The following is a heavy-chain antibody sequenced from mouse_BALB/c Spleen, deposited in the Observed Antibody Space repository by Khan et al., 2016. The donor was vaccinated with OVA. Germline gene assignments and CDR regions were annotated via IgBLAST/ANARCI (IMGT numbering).Heavy chain of an antibody. CDR2: INPYNAGT. CDR3: AREASSWDFSFPY. V-gene: IGHV1S136*01. D-gene: IGHD4-1*01. CDR1: GYTFTNYV. J-gene: IGHJ3*01. Sequence: VQLQQSGPELVEPGASVKMSCKASGYTFTNYVIHWVKQKPGQGLEWSGYINPYNAGTRYNEKFKGKATLTSDISSTTAYMELRSLTSEDSAVYYCAREASSWDFSFPYWGQGTLVTVSA.